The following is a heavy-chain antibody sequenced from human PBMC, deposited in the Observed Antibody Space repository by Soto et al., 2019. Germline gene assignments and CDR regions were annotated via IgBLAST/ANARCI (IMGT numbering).Heavy chain of an antibody. J-gene: IGHJ3*02. CDR2: ISYDGSNK. CDR1: GFTFRIYG. Sequence: GGSLRLSCAASGFTFRIYGMHWVRQAPAKGLEWVAVISYDGSNKYYEDSVKGRFTISRDNSKNTLYLQMNSLRAEDTGVYYCAKGGVGSTSNAFDIWGQGTMVTVSS. CDR3: AKGGVGSTSNAFDI. V-gene: IGHV3-30*18. D-gene: IGHD1-26*01.